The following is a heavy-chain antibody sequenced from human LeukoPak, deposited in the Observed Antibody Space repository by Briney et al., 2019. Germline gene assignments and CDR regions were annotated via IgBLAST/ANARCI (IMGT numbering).Heavy chain of an antibody. CDR3: ASYCGGDCYLPSAFDI. Sequence: SVKVSCKASGGTFSSYAISWVRQAPGQGLEWMGGIIPIFGTANYAQKFQGRVTITADESTSTAYMELSSLRSEDTAVYYCASYCGGDCYLPSAFDIWGQGTMVTVSS. CDR1: GGTFSSYA. J-gene: IGHJ3*02. CDR2: IIPIFGTA. D-gene: IGHD2-21*01. V-gene: IGHV1-69*13.